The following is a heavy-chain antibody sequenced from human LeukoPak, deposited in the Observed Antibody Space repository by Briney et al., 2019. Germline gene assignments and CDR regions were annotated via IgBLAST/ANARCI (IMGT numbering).Heavy chain of an antibody. D-gene: IGHD2-15*01. CDR2: IWYDGSNK. J-gene: IGHJ4*02. V-gene: IGHV3-33*01. Sequence: PGGSLRLSCAASGFTFSSYGMHWVRQAPGKGLEWVAVIWYDGSNKYYADSVKGRFTISRDNSKNTLYLQMNSLRAEDTAVYYCARGGIRYCSGGSCYEVDCWGQGTLVTVSS. CDR1: GFTFSSYG. CDR3: ARGGIRYCSGGSCYEVDC.